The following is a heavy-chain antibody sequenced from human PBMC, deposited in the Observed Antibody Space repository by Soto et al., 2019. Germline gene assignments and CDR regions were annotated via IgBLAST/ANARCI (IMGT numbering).Heavy chain of an antibody. J-gene: IGHJ3*02. Sequence: QVQLVQSGAEVKKPGSSVKLSCKASGGTFNVYTIIWVRQAPGQGLEWMGRIIPMLAITNYAQRFQGRVTLTADTSTTTAYMELSSLTSEDTAVYYCALGSWSGETFDIWGQGTLVTVSS. CDR1: GGTFNVYT. D-gene: IGHD6-13*01. V-gene: IGHV1-69*02. CDR3: ALGSWSGETFDI. CDR2: IIPMLAIT.